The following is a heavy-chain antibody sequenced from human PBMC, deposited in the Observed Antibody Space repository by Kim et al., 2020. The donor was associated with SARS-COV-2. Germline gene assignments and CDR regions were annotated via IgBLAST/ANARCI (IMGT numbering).Heavy chain of an antibody. Sequence: SETLSLTCTVSGGSISSGGYYWSWIRQHPGKGLEWIGYIYYSGSTYYNPSLKSRVTISVDTSKNQFSLKLSSVTAADTAVYYCARGGDDDILTGYFGGMDVWGQGTTVTVSS. CDR2: IYYSGST. CDR3: ARGGDDDILTGYFGGMDV. D-gene: IGHD3-9*01. V-gene: IGHV4-31*03. CDR1: GGSISSGGYY. J-gene: IGHJ6*02.